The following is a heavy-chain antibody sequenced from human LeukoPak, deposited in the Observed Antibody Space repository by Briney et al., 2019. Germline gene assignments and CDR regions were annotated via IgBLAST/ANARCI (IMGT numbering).Heavy chain of an antibody. J-gene: IGHJ3*02. V-gene: IGHV1-2*06. CDR1: GYTFTGYH. Sequence: ASVKVSCKASGYTFTGYHMHWVRQAPGQGLEWMGRINPNSGDTNYAQKFQGRVTMTRDTSISTAYMELSRLRSDDTAVYYCARDRFLEYQKGGFDIWGQGTMVTVSS. D-gene: IGHD3-3*01. CDR3: ARDRFLEYQKGGFDI. CDR2: INPNSGDT.